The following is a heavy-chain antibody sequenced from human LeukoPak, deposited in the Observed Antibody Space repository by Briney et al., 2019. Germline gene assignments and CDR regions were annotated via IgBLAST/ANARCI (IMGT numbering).Heavy chain of an antibody. Sequence: PGGSLRLSCAASGFTVSSNYMSWVRQAPGKGLEWVAVILYDGRTTNYAESVRGRFTISRDTSENTLFLQMNNLRPEDTAIYYCAREIRGSAFSFDYWGQGTLVTVSS. D-gene: IGHD2/OR15-2a*01. V-gene: IGHV3-30*03. CDR1: GFTVSSNY. CDR3: AREIRGSAFSFDY. CDR2: ILYDGRTT. J-gene: IGHJ4*02.